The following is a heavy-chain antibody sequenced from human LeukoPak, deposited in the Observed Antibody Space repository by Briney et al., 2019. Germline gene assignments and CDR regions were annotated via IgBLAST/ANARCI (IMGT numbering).Heavy chain of an antibody. CDR2: IYTSGST. V-gene: IGHV4-61*02. D-gene: IGHD4-17*01. J-gene: IGHJ4*02. CDR1: CGSISIGSYY. CDR3: ASLDYGDYSRDY. Sequence: SQTLSLTCTVSCGSISIGSYYWSWIRQPAGKGLEWIGRIYTSGSTNYNPSLKSRVTISVDTSKNQFSLKLSSVTAADTAVYYCASLDYGDYSRDYWGQGTLVTVPS.